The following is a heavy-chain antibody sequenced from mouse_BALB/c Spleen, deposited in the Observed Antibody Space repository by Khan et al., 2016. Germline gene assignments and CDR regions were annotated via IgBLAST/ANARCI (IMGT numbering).Heavy chain of an antibody. CDR3: ARWLLEFPYYFDY. V-gene: IGHV3-2*02. Sequence: EVQLQESGPGLVKPSQSLSLTCTVTGYSITSDYAWNWIRQFPGNKLVWMGYISYSGSTTYNPSLKSRISITRDTSKNQFFLQLNSVTTEDTATYYCARWLLEFPYYFDYWGQGTTLTVSS. CDR2: ISYSGST. CDR1: GYSITSDYA. D-gene: IGHD2-12*01. J-gene: IGHJ2*01.